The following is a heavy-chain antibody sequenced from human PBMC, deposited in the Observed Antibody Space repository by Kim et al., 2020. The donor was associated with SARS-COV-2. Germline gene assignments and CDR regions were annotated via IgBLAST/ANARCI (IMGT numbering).Heavy chain of an antibody. CDR2: IYYSGST. V-gene: IGHV4-59*13. Sequence: SETLSLTCTVSGGSISSYYWSWIRQPPGKGLEWIGYIYYSGSTNYNPSLKSRVTISVDTSKNQFSLKLSSVTAADTAVYYCARDSLRFLAPGYYYYGMDVWGQGTTVTVSS. D-gene: IGHD3-3*01. CDR1: GGSISSYY. CDR3: ARDSLRFLAPGYYYYGMDV. J-gene: IGHJ6*02.